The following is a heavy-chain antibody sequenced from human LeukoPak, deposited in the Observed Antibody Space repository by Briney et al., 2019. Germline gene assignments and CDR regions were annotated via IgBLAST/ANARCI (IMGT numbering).Heavy chain of an antibody. CDR1: GYSFTSYW. J-gene: IGHJ5*02. CDR3: ARRCGSYSPNWFDP. CDR2: IYPGDSDT. Sequence: GESLKISGKGSGYSFTSYWIGWVRQMPGKGLVWMGIIYPGDSDTRYSPSFQGQVTISADKSISTAYLQWGSLKASDTAMYYCARRCGSYSPNWFDPWGQGTLVTVSS. D-gene: IGHD1-26*01. V-gene: IGHV5-51*01.